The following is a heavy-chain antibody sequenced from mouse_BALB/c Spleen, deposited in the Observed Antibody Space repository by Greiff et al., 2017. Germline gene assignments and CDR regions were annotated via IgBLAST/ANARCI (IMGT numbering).Heavy chain of an antibody. V-gene: IGHV1-80*01. CDR1: GYAFSSYW. CDR3: ARYGTTDAWFAY. Sequence: QVQLQQSGAELVRPGSSVKISCKASGYAFSSYWMNWVKQRPGQGLEWIGQIYPGDGDTNYNGKFKGKATLTADKSSSTAYMQLSSLTSEDSAVYFCARYGTTDAWFAYWGQGTLVTVSA. D-gene: IGHD1-1*01. CDR2: IYPGDGDT. J-gene: IGHJ3*01.